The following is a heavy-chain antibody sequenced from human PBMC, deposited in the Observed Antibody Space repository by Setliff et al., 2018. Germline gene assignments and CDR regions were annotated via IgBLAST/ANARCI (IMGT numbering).Heavy chain of an antibody. D-gene: IGHD2-21*01. Sequence: SETLSLTCGVSGVSINSGHYWNWIRQPAGKGLQWIGRVYPTGSTNYDPDLRSRVTMSVDTSKNQFSLMLTSVTAADTAMYYCARYNSAAGSFDPWGQGTLVTAPQ. CDR1: GVSINSGHY. V-gene: IGHV4-59*10. J-gene: IGHJ5*02. CDR3: ARYNSAAGSFDP. CDR2: VYPTGST.